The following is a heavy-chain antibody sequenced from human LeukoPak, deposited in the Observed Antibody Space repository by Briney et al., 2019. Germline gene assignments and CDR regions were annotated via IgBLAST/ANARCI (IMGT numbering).Heavy chain of an antibody. J-gene: IGHJ4*02. CDR2: ISAYNGNT. Sequence: ASVKVSCKASGYTFTSYGISWVRQAPGQGLEWMGWISAYNGNTNYAQKLQGRVTMTTDTSTSTAYMELRSLRAEDTAVYYCAIATPRHYYDSSGYGPGLDYWGQGTLVTVSS. CDR3: AIATPRHYYDSSGYGPGLDY. V-gene: IGHV1-18*01. D-gene: IGHD3-22*01. CDR1: GYTFTSYG.